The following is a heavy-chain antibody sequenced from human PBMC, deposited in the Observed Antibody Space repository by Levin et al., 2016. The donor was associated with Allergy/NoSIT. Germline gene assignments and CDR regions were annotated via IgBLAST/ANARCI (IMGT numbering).Heavy chain of an antibody. D-gene: IGHD6-13*01. J-gene: IGHJ4*02. CDR2: IFYSGST. Sequence: WIRQPPGKGLEWIGSIFYSGSTYYNPSLKSRVTISLDTSKNQFSLKLSFVTAADTAVYYCARRAGSSLKPFVAIDYWGQGTLVTVSS. V-gene: IGHV4-39*01. CDR3: ARRAGSSLKPFVAIDY.